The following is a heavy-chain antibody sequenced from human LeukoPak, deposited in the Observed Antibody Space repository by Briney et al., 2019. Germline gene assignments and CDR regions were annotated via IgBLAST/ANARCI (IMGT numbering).Heavy chain of an antibody. D-gene: IGHD1-26*01. J-gene: IGHJ6*02. Sequence: ASVKVSCKASGFTFTGYYTHWMRQAPGQGLEWMGWMNPNSGDTLYAPKFQGRVTMTRDTSLSTAYMELHRLTSDDSAIYSCARWDSDYYYYYSLDVWGQGTAVTVSS. CDR3: ARWDSDYYYYYSLDV. CDR2: MNPNSGDT. V-gene: IGHV1-2*02. CDR1: GFTFTGYY.